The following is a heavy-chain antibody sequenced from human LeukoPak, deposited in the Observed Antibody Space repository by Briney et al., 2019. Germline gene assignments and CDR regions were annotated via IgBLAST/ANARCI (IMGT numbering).Heavy chain of an antibody. J-gene: IGHJ6*02. Sequence: PSETLSHTCTVSGGSISSSSYYWGWIRQPPGKGLEWIGSIYYSGSTYYNPSLKSRVTISVDTSKNQFSLKLSSVTAADTAVYYCARHVRLVLYGMDVWGQGTTVTVSS. CDR2: IYYSGST. D-gene: IGHD6-19*01. CDR3: ARHVRLVLYGMDV. V-gene: IGHV4-39*01. CDR1: GGSISSSSYY.